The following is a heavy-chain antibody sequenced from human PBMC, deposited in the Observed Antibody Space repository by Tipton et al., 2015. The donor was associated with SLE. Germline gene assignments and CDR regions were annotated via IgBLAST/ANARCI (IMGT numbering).Heavy chain of an antibody. CDR3: ARHITMIDY. Sequence: TLSLTCTVYGGSFSGYYWSWIRQPPGKGLEWIGEINHSGGTNCNPSLKSRVTISVDTSKNQFSLKLSSVTAADTAVYYCARHITMIDYWGQGTLVTVSS. CDR1: GGSFSGYY. J-gene: IGHJ4*02. CDR2: INHSGGT. D-gene: IGHD3-22*01. V-gene: IGHV4-34*01.